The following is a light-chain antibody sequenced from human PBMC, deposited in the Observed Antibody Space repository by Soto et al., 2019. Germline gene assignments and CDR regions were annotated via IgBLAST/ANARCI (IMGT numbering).Light chain of an antibody. Sequence: EIVLMQSPGTVSLSPGERATLACRASQSVNNNYLAWYQQKPGQAPRLLVYGASSRATGIPDRFSGSGSGTDFTLTISRLEPEDSAVYYCQQYGTSPVTFGGGTKAEIK. V-gene: IGKV3-20*01. J-gene: IGKJ4*01. CDR1: QSVNNNY. CDR3: QQYGTSPVT. CDR2: GAS.